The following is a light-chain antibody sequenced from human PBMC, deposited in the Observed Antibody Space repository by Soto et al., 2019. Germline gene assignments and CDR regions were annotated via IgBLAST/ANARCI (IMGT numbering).Light chain of an antibody. CDR1: NIGSKN. CDR3: QVWDSSTVV. Sequence: SYELTQPLSVSVDLGQTARITCGGNNIGSKNVYWYQQKPGQAPVLVIYRDRNRPSGIPERFSGSNSGNTATLTICRAQAGDEADYYCQVWDSSTVVFGGGTKLTVL. V-gene: IGLV3-9*01. CDR2: RDR. J-gene: IGLJ2*01.